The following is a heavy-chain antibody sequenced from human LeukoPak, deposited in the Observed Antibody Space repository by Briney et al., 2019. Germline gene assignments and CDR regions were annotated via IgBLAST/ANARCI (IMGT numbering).Heavy chain of an antibody. Sequence: SETLSLTCTVSGGSISSDYWIWIRQPAGKGLEWIGHIYTSGSTNYDPSLQSRVTMSLDTSKNQFSLKLSSVTAADTAVYYCASPLGYWGQGTLVTVFS. D-gene: IGHD7-27*01. J-gene: IGHJ4*02. V-gene: IGHV4-4*07. CDR1: GGSISSDY. CDR2: IYTSGST. CDR3: ASPLGY.